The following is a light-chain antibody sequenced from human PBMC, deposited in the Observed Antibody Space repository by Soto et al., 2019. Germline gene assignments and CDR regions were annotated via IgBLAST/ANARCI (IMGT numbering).Light chain of an antibody. Sequence: DIQMTQSPSSLSASVGDRVTITCQASQDITNSLNWYQQKPGKAPKVLIYDASILETGVPSRFSGSGSGTDFTFTISSLXXXXXXXXYCQQYDNLPLTFGPGTTVDIE. V-gene: IGKV1-33*01. J-gene: IGKJ3*01. CDR3: QQYDNLPLT. CDR2: DAS. CDR1: QDITNS.